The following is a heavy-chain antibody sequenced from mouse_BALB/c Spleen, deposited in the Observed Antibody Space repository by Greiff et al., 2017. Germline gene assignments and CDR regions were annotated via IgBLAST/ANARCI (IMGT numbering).Heavy chain of an antibody. CDR3: ARKFYGSSYDYYAMDY. J-gene: IGHJ4*01. CDR1: GYAFTNYL. D-gene: IGHD1-1*01. V-gene: IGHV1-54*01. CDR2: INPGSGGT. Sequence: VQLQQSGAELVRPGTSVKVSCKASGYAFTNYLIEWVKQRPGQGLEWIGVINPGSGGTNYNEKFKGKATLTADKSSSTAYMQLSSLTSDDSAVYFFARKFYGSSYDYYAMDYWGQGTSVTVSS.